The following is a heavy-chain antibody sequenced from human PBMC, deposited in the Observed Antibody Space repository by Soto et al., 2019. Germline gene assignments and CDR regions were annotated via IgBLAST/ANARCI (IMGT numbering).Heavy chain of an antibody. Sequence: QVQLHESGPGLVKPSETLYLTCTVSGGSISGYYWSWIRQPAGRGLEWIGRMDISGSTRFNPSLQSRVTMSFDTSNNKFSLILNSVTAADTAIYYCARGRRESTYGDIGNNWFDPWGQGTLVTVFS. V-gene: IGHV4-4*07. D-gene: IGHD4-17*01. J-gene: IGHJ5*02. CDR1: GGSISGYY. CDR3: ARGRRESTYGDIGNNWFDP. CDR2: MDISGST.